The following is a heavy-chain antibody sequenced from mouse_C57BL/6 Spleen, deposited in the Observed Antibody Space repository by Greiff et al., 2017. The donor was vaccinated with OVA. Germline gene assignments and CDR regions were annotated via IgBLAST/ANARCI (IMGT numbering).Heavy chain of an antibody. CDR2: IYPGSGST. CDR3: ARATVVTPGYFDV. Sequence: VQLQQPGAELVKPGASVKMSCKASGYTFTSYWITWVKQRPGQGLEWIGDIYPGSGSTNYNEKFKSKATLTVDTSSSTAYMQLSSLTSEGSAVYDCARATVVTPGYFDVWGTGTTVTVSS. J-gene: IGHJ1*03. V-gene: IGHV1-55*01. D-gene: IGHD1-1*01. CDR1: GYTFTSYW.